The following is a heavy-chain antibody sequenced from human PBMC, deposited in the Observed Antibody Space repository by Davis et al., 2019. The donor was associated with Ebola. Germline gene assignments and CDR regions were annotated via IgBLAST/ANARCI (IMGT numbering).Heavy chain of an antibody. CDR1: GFPCSKYG. CDR3: AKDAATVVVLAALDF. D-gene: IGHD2-15*01. J-gene: IGHJ4*02. V-gene: IGHV3-30*18. CDR2: MSSDESDEYDGRDK. Sequence: GESLKISCSASGFPCSKYGMHWVRQAPGKGLEWVAGMSSDESDEYDGRDKTYADSVQGRFTIRRDNSRNTVYLEMSSLRVEDTAVYYCAKDAATVVVLAALDFWGQGTLVTVSS.